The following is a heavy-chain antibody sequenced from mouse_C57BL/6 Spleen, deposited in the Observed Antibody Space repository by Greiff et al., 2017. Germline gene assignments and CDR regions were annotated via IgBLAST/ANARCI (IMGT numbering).Heavy chain of an antibody. V-gene: IGHV1-80*01. CDR2: IYPGDGDT. CDR3: ARQVTAVVAPRFDY. Sequence: QVQLQQSGAELVKPGASVKISCKASGYEFSSYWMNWVKQRPGKGLEWIGQIYPGDGDTNYNGKFKGKATLTADKYSSTAYMQLSILTSEDSAVYFFARQVTAVVAPRFDYWGQGTPRTVSS. J-gene: IGHJ2*01. D-gene: IGHD1-1*01. CDR1: GYEFSSYW.